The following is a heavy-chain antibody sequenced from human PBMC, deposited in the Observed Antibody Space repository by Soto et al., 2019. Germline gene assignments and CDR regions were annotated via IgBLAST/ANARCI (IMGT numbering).Heavy chain of an antibody. CDR1: GFTFSSYS. V-gene: IGHV3-48*01. D-gene: IGHD2-15*01. Sequence: EVQLVESGGGLVQPGGSLRLSCAASGFTFSSYSMNWVRQAPGKGLDWVSYISSSSSSIYYADSVKGRFTISRDNAKNSLYLQMNSLRAADTAVFYWSRDIGCSGGSCYYYGMDVWGQGTTVTVSS. J-gene: IGHJ6*02. CDR3: SRDIGCSGGSCYYYGMDV. CDR2: ISSSSSSI.